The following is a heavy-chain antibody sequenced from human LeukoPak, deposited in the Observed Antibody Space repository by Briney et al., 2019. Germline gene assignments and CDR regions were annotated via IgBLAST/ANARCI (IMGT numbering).Heavy chain of an antibody. CDR1: GYTFTSYG. CDR3: VRDRRFSSGLSYYYYGMDV. V-gene: IGHV1-18*01. CDR2: ISAFNGYT. J-gene: IGHJ6*02. Sequence: ASVKVSCKASGYTFTSYGISWLRQAPGQGLEWVGWISAFNGYTNYIQKFQGRVTMTTDTSTSTAYMELRSLRSDDTAVYYCVRDRRFSSGLSYYYYGMDVWGQGTTVTVSS. D-gene: IGHD5-18*01.